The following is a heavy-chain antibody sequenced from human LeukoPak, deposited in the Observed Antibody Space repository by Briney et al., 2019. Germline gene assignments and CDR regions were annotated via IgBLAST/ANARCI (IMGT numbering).Heavy chain of an antibody. CDR2: IYSGGST. Sequence: QPGGSLRLSCAASGFTFSDYYMSWFRQAPGKGLEWVSVIYSGGSTYYADSVKGRFTISRDNSKNTLYLQMNSLRAEDTAVYYCARGPGYSGYNGGLGYWGQGTLVTVSS. J-gene: IGHJ4*02. CDR3: ARGPGYSGYNGGLGY. CDR1: GFTFSDYY. D-gene: IGHD5-12*01. V-gene: IGHV3-66*01.